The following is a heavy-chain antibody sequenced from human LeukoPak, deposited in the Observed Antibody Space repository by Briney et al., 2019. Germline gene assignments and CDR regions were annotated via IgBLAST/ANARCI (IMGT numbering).Heavy chain of an antibody. CDR2: ISYDGSNK. CDR3: AREYNWNYDY. V-gene: IGHV3-30-3*01. Sequence: GGSLRLSCAASGFTFSSYAMHWVRQAPGKGLEWVAVISYDGSNKYYADSVKGRLTISRDNSKNTLYLQMNSLRAEDTAVYYCAREYNWNYDYWGQGTLVTVSS. CDR1: GFTFSSYA. J-gene: IGHJ4*02. D-gene: IGHD1-7*01.